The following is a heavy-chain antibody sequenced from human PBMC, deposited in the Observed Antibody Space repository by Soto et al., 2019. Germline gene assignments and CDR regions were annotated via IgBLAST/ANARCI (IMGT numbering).Heavy chain of an antibody. CDR3: ARVDYSNYVDY. J-gene: IGHJ4*02. Sequence: QVQLQESGPGLVKPSETLSLTCTVSGGSISSYYWSWIRQPPGKGLEWIGYIYYSGSTNYNPSLEGRVTISVDTSKNQFSLKLSSVTAADTAVYYCARVDYSNYVDYWGQGTLVTVSS. CDR1: GGSISSYY. D-gene: IGHD4-4*01. CDR2: IYYSGST. V-gene: IGHV4-59*01.